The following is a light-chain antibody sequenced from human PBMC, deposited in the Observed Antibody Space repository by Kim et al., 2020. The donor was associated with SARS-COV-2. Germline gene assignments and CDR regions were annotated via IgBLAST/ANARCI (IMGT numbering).Light chain of an antibody. CDR2: QAS. CDR1: QIINSY. J-gene: IGKJ2*01. Sequence: IKMTQSPYTLSASVGDRVTITCRASQIINSYLAWYQQKPGKAPNLLIYQASSLQIGVPSGFSGSGSGSEFTLTISSLQPDDFATYYCQHYIRFPYTFGQVTKLEI. CDR3: QHYIRFPYT. V-gene: IGKV1-5*03.